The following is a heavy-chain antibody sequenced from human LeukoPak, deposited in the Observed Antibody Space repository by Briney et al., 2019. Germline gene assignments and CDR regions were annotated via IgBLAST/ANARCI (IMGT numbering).Heavy chain of an antibody. CDR3: ARWRISMTD. CDR1: GYTFTSYG. J-gene: IGHJ4*02. Sequence: ASVKVSCKASGYTFTSYGISWVRQAPGQGLEWMGWISAYNGNTNYAQKFQGRVTITADKSTTTAYMELSSLRSEDTAVYYCARWRISMTDWGQGTLVTVSS. CDR2: ISAYNGNT. D-gene: IGHD3-22*01. V-gene: IGHV1-18*01.